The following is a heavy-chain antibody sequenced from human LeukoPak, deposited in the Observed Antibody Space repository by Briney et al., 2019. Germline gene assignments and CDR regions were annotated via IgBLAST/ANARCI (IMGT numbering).Heavy chain of an antibody. CDR1: GFTFSNCG. J-gene: IGHJ4*02. Sequence: GGSLRLPCTASGFTFSNCGKHWLRQAPGKGLEWVAFIRYDGSNKYYADSVKGRFTISRDNSKNTLYLQMNSLRAEDTAVYYCAKGVDYGFDCWGQGTLVTVSS. V-gene: IGHV3-30*02. D-gene: IGHD4-17*01. CDR3: AKGVDYGFDC. CDR2: IRYDGSNK.